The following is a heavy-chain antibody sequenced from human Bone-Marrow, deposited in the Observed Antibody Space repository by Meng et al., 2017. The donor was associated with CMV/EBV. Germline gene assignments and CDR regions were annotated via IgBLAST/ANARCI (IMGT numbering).Heavy chain of an antibody. Sequence: SGFRFSDHYIDLVRQAPGKGLEWVGCPRGKTNSYTTEYAASVKGRFTISRDDSRNSLFLQLNSLKTEDTGIYYCARVASDGSYSFDYWGQGTLVTVSS. CDR2: PRGKTNSYTT. V-gene: IGHV3-72*01. CDR3: ARVASDGSYSFDY. CDR1: GFRFSDHY. D-gene: IGHD1-26*01. J-gene: IGHJ4*02.